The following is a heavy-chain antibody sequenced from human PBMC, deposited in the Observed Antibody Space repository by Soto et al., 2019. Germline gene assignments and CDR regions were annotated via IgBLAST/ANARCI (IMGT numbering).Heavy chain of an antibody. CDR3: AGVGGYGSGGSCYDAFDF. V-gene: IGHV1-69*13. D-gene: IGHD2-15*01. CDR1: GGTFSSYA. CDR2: IIPIFGTA. J-gene: IGHJ3*01. Sequence: ASVKVSGKASGGTFSSYAISWVRQAPGQGLEWMGGIIPIFGTANYAQKFQGRVTITADESTSTAYMELSSLRSEDTAVYYCAGVGGYGSGGSCYDAFDFWGQGTMVTVSS.